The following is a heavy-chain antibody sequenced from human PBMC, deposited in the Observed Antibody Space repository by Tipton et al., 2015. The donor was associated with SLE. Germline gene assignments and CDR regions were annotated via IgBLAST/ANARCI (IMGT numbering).Heavy chain of an antibody. CDR2: IYTSGST. J-gene: IGHJ5*02. CDR3: ASGGYGSGSHYLGGWFDP. Sequence: TLSLTCTVSGGFISSYYWSWIRQSPGKGLEWIGYIYTSGSTNYNPSLKSRVTISADTSKNQFSLKLSSVTAADTAVYYCASGGYGSGSHYLGGWFDPWGRGTLVTVSS. CDR1: GGFISSYY. V-gene: IGHV4-4*08. D-gene: IGHD3-10*01.